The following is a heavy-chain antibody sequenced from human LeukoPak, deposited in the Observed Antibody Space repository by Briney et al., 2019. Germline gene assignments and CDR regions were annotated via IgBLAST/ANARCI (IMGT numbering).Heavy chain of an antibody. J-gene: IGHJ4*02. D-gene: IGHD6-19*01. Sequence: ASVKVSCKASGYNFYDYLTHWVRQVPGQGLEWMGRIHPHTGGTDYAQEFQDRFTMTRDTSINTAYMELSSLRSDDTAVYFCARWTTSGWQEPFDHWGQGTLVTVSS. V-gene: IGHV1-2*06. CDR3: ARWTTSGWQEPFDH. CDR2: IHPHTGGT. CDR1: GYNFYDYL.